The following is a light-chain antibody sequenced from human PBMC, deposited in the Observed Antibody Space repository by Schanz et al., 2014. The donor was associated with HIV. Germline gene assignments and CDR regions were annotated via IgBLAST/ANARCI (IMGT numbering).Light chain of an antibody. V-gene: IGKV3-20*01. Sequence: PGERATLSCRATQSVSNSYLAWYQQKPGQAPRLLIYGASSRASGIPDRCSGSGSGTDFTLTISRLEPEDFAVYYCQHYGSSFGPGTKVDIK. J-gene: IGKJ3*01. CDR2: GAS. CDR1: QSVSNSY. CDR3: QHYGSS.